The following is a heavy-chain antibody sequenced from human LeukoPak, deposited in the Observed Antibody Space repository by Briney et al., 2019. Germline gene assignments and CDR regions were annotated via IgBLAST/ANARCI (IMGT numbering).Heavy chain of an antibody. V-gene: IGHV4-30-2*01. CDR2: IYHSGST. Sequence: PSQTLSLTCAVSGGSISSGGYSWSWIRQPPGKGLEWIGHIYHSGSTNYNPSLKSRVTISVDTSKNQFSLKLSSVTAADTAVYYCARWSLWRGYFDYWGQGTLVTVSS. CDR1: GGSISSGGYS. J-gene: IGHJ4*02. CDR3: ARWSLWRGYFDY.